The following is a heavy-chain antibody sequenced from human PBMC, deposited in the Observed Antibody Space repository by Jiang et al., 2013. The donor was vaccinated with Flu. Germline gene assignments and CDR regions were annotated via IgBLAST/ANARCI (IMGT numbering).Heavy chain of an antibody. J-gene: IGHJ5*02. CDR3: ARERIDDYGDWFDP. V-gene: IGHV4-31*03. CDR1: GGSISSGGYY. Sequence: PGLVKPSQTLSLTCTVSGGSISSGGYYWSWIRQHPGKGLEWIGYIYYSGSTYYNPSLKSRVTISVDTSKNQFSLKLSSVTAADTAVYYCARERIDDYGDWFDPWGQGTLVTVSS. D-gene: IGHD4-17*01. CDR2: IYYSGST.